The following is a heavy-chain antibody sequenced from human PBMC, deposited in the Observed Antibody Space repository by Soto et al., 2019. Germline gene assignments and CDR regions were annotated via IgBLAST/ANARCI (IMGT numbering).Heavy chain of an antibody. CDR1: GFTFSSYA. Sequence: QVRLVESGGGVVQPGRSLRLSCAASGFTFSSYAMHWVRQAPGKGLEWVAVISYDGSNKYYADSVKGRFTISRDNSKNTLYLQMNSLRAEDTAVYYCARDLAAADPGGMDVWGQGTTVTVSS. CDR3: ARDLAAADPGGMDV. D-gene: IGHD6-13*01. J-gene: IGHJ6*02. V-gene: IGHV3-30-3*01. CDR2: ISYDGSNK.